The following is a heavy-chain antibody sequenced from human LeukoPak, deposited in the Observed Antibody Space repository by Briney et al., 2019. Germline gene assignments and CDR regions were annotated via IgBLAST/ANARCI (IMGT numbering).Heavy chain of an antibody. CDR3: ARGGGILTGYYPDY. V-gene: IGHV1-8*03. CDR1: GYTFTSYD. D-gene: IGHD3-9*01. CDR2: MNPNSGNT. Sequence: ASVKVSCKASGYTFTSYDINWVRQATGQGLEWMGWMNPNSGNTGYAQKFQGRVTITADKSTSTAYMELSSLRSEDTAVYYCARGGGILTGYYPDYWGQGTLVTVSS. J-gene: IGHJ4*02.